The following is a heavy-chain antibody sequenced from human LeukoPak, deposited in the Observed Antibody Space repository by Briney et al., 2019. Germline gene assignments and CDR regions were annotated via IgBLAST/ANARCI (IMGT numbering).Heavy chain of an antibody. CDR1: GGSFSPYY. Sequence: SETLSLTCTVSGGSFSPYYWSWIRQPPGKGLEWLGSVYYSGSTNYNPSLKSRVTISLDTSKNQFSLKLSSVTAADTAVYYCARRGHYYDSRGYYYFDYWGQGTLVTVSS. V-gene: IGHV4-59*01. D-gene: IGHD3-22*01. J-gene: IGHJ4*02. CDR3: ARRGHYYDSRGYYYFDY. CDR2: VYYSGST.